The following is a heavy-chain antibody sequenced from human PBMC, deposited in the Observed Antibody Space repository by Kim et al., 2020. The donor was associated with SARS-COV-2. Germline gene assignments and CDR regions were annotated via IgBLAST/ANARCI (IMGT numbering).Heavy chain of an antibody. V-gene: IGHV1-3*01. D-gene: IGHD3-10*01. CDR2: INAGNGNT. J-gene: IGHJ4*02. CDR3: ARGRAPGDY. Sequence: ASVKVSCKASGYTFTSYAMHWVRQAPGQRLEWMGWINAGNGNTKYSQKLQGRVTITRDTSASTAYMELSSLRSEDTAVYYCARGRAPGDYWGQGTLVTV. CDR1: GYTFTSYA.